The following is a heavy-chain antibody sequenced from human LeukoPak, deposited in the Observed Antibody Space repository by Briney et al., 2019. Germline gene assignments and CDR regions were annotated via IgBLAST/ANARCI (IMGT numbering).Heavy chain of an antibody. Sequence: GESLKISCKGSGYSFTSYWIGWVRQMPGKGLEWMGMIYPGDSDTRYSPSFQGQVTVSADKSISTAYLQWNSLKASDTAMYYCARRAYCGGDCYTDYWGQGTLVTVSS. CDR2: IYPGDSDT. D-gene: IGHD2-21*02. V-gene: IGHV5-51*01. CDR1: GYSFTSYW. CDR3: ARRAYCGGDCYTDY. J-gene: IGHJ4*02.